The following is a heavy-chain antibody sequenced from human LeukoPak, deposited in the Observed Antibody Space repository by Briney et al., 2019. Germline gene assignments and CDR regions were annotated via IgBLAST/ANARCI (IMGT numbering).Heavy chain of an antibody. D-gene: IGHD6-19*01. Sequence: GGSLRLSCAASGFTFSTYCMHWVRQAPGKGPMWVSRICPDGTVTNYADSVKARFIISRDNARNTVYLQMNSLRAEDTAVYYCAKDKRYSSGWYYFDYWGQGTLVTVSS. J-gene: IGHJ4*02. CDR3: AKDKRYSSGWYYFDY. CDR1: GFTFSTYC. V-gene: IGHV3-74*01. CDR2: ICPDGTVT.